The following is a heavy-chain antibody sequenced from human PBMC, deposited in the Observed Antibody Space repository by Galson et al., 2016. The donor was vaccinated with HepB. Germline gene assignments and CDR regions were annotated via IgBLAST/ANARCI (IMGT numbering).Heavy chain of an antibody. CDR2: IIGDGSST. CDR3: ARATEGAFDY. Sequence: SLRLSCAASGFTFSSYWMHWVRQVPGKGLVWVSRIIGDGSSTTYAGSVEGRFTISRDNAKNTLSLQMNGLRAEDSALYYCARATEGAFDYWGQGVLVTVFS. D-gene: IGHD1-26*01. CDR1: GFTFSSYW. V-gene: IGHV3-74*03. J-gene: IGHJ4*02.